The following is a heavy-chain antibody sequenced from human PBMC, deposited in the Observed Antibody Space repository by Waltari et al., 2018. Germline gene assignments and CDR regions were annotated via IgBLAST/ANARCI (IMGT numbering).Heavy chain of an antibody. V-gene: IGHV4-4*07. Sequence: QVQLQESGPGLVKPSETLSLTCTVSGGSISSSYWRWIRPPAGKGLEWIGRIYTSGSTNYNPSLKSRVTMSVDTSKNQFSLKLSSVTAADTAVYYCARDFDSNYSYYYYMDVWGKGTTVTVSS. D-gene: IGHD4-4*01. CDR3: ARDFDSNYSYYYYMDV. CDR1: GGSISSSY. J-gene: IGHJ6*03. CDR2: IYTSGST.